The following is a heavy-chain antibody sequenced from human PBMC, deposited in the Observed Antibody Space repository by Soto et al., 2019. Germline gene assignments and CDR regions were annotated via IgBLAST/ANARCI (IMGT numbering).Heavy chain of an antibody. CDR2: IYSGGST. V-gene: IGHV3-66*01. Sequence: EVQLVESGGGLVQPGGSLRLSCAASGFTVSSNYMSWVRQAPGKGLEWVTVIYSGGSTYYADSVKGRFTISRDNSKNTLYLQMNSLRAEDTAVYYCARALLGVGWFHPWGQGTLVTVSS. J-gene: IGHJ5*02. CDR1: GFTVSSNY. D-gene: IGHD3-3*01. CDR3: ARALLGVGWFHP.